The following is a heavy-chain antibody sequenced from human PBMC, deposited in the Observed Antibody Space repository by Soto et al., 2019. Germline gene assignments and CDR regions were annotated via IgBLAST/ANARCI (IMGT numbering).Heavy chain of an antibody. J-gene: IGHJ2*01. CDR3: ARGGYCDL. Sequence: QVQLQESGPGLVKPSETLSLTCTVSGGSISSYYWSWIRQPPGKGLEWIGYIYYSGSTNYNPSLKSRVTISVDTSKNQFSLKLSSVTAADTAVYYCARGGYCDLWGRGTLVTVSS. CDR2: IYYSGST. CDR1: GGSISSYY. V-gene: IGHV4-59*01.